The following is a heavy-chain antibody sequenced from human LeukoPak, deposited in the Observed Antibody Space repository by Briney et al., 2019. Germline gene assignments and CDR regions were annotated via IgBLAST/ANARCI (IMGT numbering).Heavy chain of an antibody. CDR1: GGSFSGYY. D-gene: IGHD5-24*01. CDR3: ARENGYNDYFDY. Sequence: SETLSLTCAVYGGSFSGYYWSWIRQPPGKGLEWIGEINHSGSTNYNPSLKSRVTISVDTSKNQFSLKLSSVTAADTAVYYCARENGYNDYFDYWGQGTLVTVSS. J-gene: IGHJ4*02. CDR2: INHSGST. V-gene: IGHV4-34*01.